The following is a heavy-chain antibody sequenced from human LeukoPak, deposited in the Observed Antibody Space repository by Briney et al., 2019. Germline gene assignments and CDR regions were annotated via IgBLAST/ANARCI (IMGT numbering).Heavy chain of an antibody. CDR2: INHSGST. CDR1: GGSFSGYY. CDR3: AREYSSSWYSPPGY. D-gene: IGHD6-13*01. V-gene: IGHV4-34*01. Sequence: PSETLSLTCAVYGGSFSGYYWSWIRQPPGKGLEWIGEINHSGSTNYNPSLKSRVTISVDTSKNQFSLKLSSVTPADTAVYYCAREYSSSWYSPPGYWGQGTLVTVSS. J-gene: IGHJ4*02.